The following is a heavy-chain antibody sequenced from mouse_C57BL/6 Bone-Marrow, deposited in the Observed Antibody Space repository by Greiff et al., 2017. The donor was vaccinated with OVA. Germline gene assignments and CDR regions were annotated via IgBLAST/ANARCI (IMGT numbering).Heavy chain of an antibody. D-gene: IGHD1-1*01. CDR2: IDPSDSYT. CDR1: GYTFTSYW. V-gene: IGHV1-69*01. J-gene: IGHJ3*01. Sequence: QVQLQQPGAELVMPGASVKLSCKASGYTFTSYWMHWVKQRPGQGLEWIGEIDPSDSYTNYNHKFKGKSTLTVDKSSSTAYMQLSSLTSEDSAVYYCAREDYYGSSYGFAYWGQGTLVTVSA. CDR3: AREDYYGSSYGFAY.